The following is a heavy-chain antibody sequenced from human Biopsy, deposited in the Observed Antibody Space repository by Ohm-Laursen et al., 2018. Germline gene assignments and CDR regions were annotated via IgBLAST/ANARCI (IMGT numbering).Heavy chain of an antibody. CDR1: GFTFSNYE. V-gene: IGHV3-48*03. CDR2: ISSSSTI. J-gene: IGHJ4*02. Sequence: SLRLSCAASGFTFSNYEMNWVRQAPGKGLEWVSYISSSSTIYYADSVKGRFTISRDNAKNSLYLQMNSLRVEDTAVYYCARWDYWGQGTLVTVSS. CDR3: ARWDY.